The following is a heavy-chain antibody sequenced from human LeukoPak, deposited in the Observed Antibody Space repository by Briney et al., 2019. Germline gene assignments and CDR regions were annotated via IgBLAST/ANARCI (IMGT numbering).Heavy chain of an antibody. J-gene: IGHJ6*02. D-gene: IGHD3-16*01. CDR2: INHSGST. CDR3: ARWGSTGMDG. CDR1: GGSFSSYY. Sequence: PSETLSLTCAVYGGSFSSYYWSWIRQPPGKGLEWIGEINHSGSTNYNPSLKSRVTISVDTSKNQFSLKLSSVTAADTAVYYCARWGSTGMDGWGQGTTVTVSS. V-gene: IGHV4-34*01.